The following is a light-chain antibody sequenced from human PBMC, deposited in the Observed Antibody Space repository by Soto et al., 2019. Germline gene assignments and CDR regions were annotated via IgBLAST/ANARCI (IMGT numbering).Light chain of an antibody. V-gene: IGKV1-33*01. CDR2: DAS. Sequence: DLQMTQSPSSLSASVGDRVTITCQASQDISNYLNWYQQKPGKAPKLLIYDASNFETGVPATFSGSGSGTDFTFTISSLQPEDIATYYCQQYDNLPLTFGGGTKVEIK. CDR1: QDISNY. CDR3: QQYDNLPLT. J-gene: IGKJ4*01.